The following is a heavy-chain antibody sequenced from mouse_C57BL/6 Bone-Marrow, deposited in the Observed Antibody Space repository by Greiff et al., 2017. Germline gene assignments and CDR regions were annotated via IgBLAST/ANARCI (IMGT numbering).Heavy chain of an antibody. D-gene: IGHD4-1*02. J-gene: IGHJ2*01. Sequence: EVQLQQSGAELVRPGASVKLSCTASGFNIKDDYMHWVKPRPEQGLEWIGWIDPENGDTDYASKFQGKATITADTSSNTAYLQLSSLTSEDTAVYYCTPTGYYFDYWGKGTTLTVSS. CDR1: GFNIKDDY. CDR3: TPTGYYFDY. V-gene: IGHV14-4*01. CDR2: IDPENGDT.